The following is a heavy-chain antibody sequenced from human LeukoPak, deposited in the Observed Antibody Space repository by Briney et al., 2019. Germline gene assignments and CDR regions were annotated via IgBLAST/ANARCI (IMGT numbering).Heavy chain of an antibody. J-gene: IGHJ4*02. Sequence: SETLSLTCSVSGGSISSYYWIWIRQPPGKGLEWIVYIYFSVSTNYNPSLKSRVTISVDTSKNQFSLKLSSVTAADTAVYYCARIGYSSGFYYFDYWGQGTMVTVSS. V-gene: IGHV4-59*08. CDR3: ARIGYSSGFYYFDY. CDR2: IYFSVST. D-gene: IGHD3-22*01. CDR1: GGSISSYY.